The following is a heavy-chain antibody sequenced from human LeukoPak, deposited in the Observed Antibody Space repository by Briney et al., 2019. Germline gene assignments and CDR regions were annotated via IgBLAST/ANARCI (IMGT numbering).Heavy chain of an antibody. CDR2: IKQDGSEK. Sequence: QSGGSLRLSCAASGFTFSSYWMSWVRQAPGKGLEWVANIKQDGSEKYYVGSVKGRFTISRDNAKNTLYLQMNSLRAEDTAVYYCATGQGHGMDVWGQGTTVTVSS. J-gene: IGHJ6*02. CDR1: GFTFSSYW. V-gene: IGHV3-7*01. CDR3: ATGQGHGMDV.